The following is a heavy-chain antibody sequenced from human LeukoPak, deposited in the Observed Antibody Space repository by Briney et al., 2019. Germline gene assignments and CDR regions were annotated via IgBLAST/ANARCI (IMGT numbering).Heavy chain of an antibody. J-gene: IGHJ6*03. CDR3: ASYCSGGSCYPNYYYYYMDV. D-gene: IGHD2-15*01. CDR2: INPNSGGT. V-gene: IGHV1-2*02. Sequence: ASVKVSCKASGYTFTGYYMHWVRQAPGQGLEWMGWINPNSGGTNYAQKFQGRVTMTRDTSISTAYMELSRLRSDDTAVYYCASYCSGGSCYPNYYYYYMDVWGKGTTVTVSS. CDR1: GYTFTGYY.